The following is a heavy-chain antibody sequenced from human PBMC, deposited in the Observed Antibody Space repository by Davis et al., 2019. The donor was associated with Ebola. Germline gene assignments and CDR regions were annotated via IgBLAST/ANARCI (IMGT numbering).Heavy chain of an antibody. CDR2: INAGNGNT. J-gene: IGHJ3*02. Sequence: AASVKVSCKASGYTFTSYAMHWVRQAPGQRLEWMGWINAGNGNTKYSQKFQGRVTITRDTSASTAYMELSSLRSEDTAVYYCARDRLAELRGILYPHPAFDIWGQGTMVTVSS. CDR3: ARDRLAELRGILYPHPAFDI. CDR1: GYTFTSYA. D-gene: IGHD1-26*01. V-gene: IGHV1-3*01.